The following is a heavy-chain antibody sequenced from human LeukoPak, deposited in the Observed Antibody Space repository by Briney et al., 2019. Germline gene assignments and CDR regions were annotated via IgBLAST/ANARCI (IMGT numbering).Heavy chain of an antibody. Sequence: ASVKVSCKASGGTFSSYAISWVRQAPGQGLEWMGGIIPIFGTANYAQKFQGRVTITADESTSTAYMELSSLRSEDTAVYYCARVSAPRIAAHQNGDAFDIVGAFDIWGQGTMVTVSS. CDR2: IIPIFGTA. CDR1: GGTFSSYA. J-gene: IGHJ3*02. D-gene: IGHD6-6*01. V-gene: IGHV1-69*13. CDR3: ARVSAPRIAAHQNGDAFDIVGAFDI.